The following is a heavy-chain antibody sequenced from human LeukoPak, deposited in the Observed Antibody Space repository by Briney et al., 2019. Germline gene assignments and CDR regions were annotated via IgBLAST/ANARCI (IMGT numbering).Heavy chain of an antibody. CDR3: ARLASDDAFDI. J-gene: IGHJ3*02. V-gene: IGHV3-21*01. Sequence: GGSLRLSCAASGFTFSSYSMNWVRQAPGKGLEWVSSISSSSSYIYYADSVKGRFTISRGNAKNSLYLQMNSLRAEDTAVYYCARLASDDAFDIWGQGTTVTVSS. CDR1: GFTFSSYS. CDR2: ISSSSSYI. D-gene: IGHD6-6*01.